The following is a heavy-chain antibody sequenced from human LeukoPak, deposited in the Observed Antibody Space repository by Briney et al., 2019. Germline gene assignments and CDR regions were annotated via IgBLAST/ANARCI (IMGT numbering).Heavy chain of an antibody. CDR2: IYESGTT. Sequence: SETLSLTCAVYGESLNSYYWSWVRQPPGEGLEWIGEIYESGTTEYNPTLKSRVTISMVPSKQQFSLSLSSVTAADTAVYYCARGAWATRLGSWGLGTPVIVSS. CDR1: GESLNSYY. J-gene: IGHJ4*02. V-gene: IGHV4-34*01. D-gene: IGHD2-15*01. CDR3: ARGAWATRLGS.